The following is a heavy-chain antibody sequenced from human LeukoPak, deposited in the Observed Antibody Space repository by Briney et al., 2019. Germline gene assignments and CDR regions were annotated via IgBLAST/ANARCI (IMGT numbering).Heavy chain of an antibody. D-gene: IGHD3-10*01. CDR3: ATNILVRDIINWFDP. CDR1: GYSFAHYY. V-gene: IGHV1-2*02. CDR2: IKPNSGDI. J-gene: IGHJ5*02. Sequence: ASVKVSCKASGYSFAHYYMHWVRQAPGQGLEWMGWIKPNSGDIRSAQKFQGRVTMTRDTSISTAYMELSSLRYDDTAVYYCATNILVRDIINWFDPWGQGTLVTVSS.